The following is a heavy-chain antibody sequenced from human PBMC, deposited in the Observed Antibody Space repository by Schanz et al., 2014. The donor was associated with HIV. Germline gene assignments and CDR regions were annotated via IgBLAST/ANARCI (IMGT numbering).Heavy chain of an antibody. CDR1: GFTFSSYA. CDR3: ANEEVPNDY. CDR2: ISGGSSTT. J-gene: IGHJ4*02. V-gene: IGHV3-48*02. Sequence: EVQLLESGGGLVQPGGSLRLSCAASGFTFSSYAMSWVRQAPGKGLEWVSYISGGSSTTYYADSVKGRFTIARDNAKTSLYLQMNSLRDEDTAVYYCANEEVPNDYWGQGTLVTVSS.